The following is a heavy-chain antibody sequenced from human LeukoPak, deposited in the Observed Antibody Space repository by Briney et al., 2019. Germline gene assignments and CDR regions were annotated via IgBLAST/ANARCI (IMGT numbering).Heavy chain of an antibody. Sequence: PGGSLRLSCAASGFTFSSYWMSWVRQAPGKGLEWVANIKLDGSEKYYVDSVKGRFTISRDNAKNSLYLQMNSLRAEDTAVYYCARGTYYYGSGSYYNWFDPWGQGTLVTVSS. J-gene: IGHJ5*02. V-gene: IGHV3-7*01. CDR2: IKLDGSEK. CDR3: ARGTYYYGSGSYYNWFDP. CDR1: GFTFSSYW. D-gene: IGHD3-10*01.